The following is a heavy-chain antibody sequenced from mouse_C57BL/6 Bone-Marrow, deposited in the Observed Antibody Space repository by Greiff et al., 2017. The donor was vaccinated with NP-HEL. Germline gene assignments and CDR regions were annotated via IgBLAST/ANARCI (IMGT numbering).Heavy chain of an antibody. V-gene: IGHV1-81*01. D-gene: IGHD2-3*01. CDR1: SFTFTSYG. J-gene: IGHJ2*01. Sequence: QVQLKQSGAELARPGASVKLSCTASSFTFTSYGISWVKQRTGQGLEWIGEIYPRSGNTYYTEKFKGKATLTADKSSSTAYLQLRSLTSEDAAVYYCARGGWFLDYWGRGTTLTVSA. CDR3: ARGGWFLDY. CDR2: IYPRSGNT.